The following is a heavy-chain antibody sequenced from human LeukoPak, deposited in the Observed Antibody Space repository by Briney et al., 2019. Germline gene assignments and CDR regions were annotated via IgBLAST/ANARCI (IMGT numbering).Heavy chain of an antibody. J-gene: IGHJ4*02. V-gene: IGHV1-18*01. CDR2: ISAYNGNT. CDR3: PRVQGDCLTGSFFDY. Sequence: ASVKVSCKASGYTFTSYGISWVRQAPGQGLEWMGWISAYNGNTNYAQKLQGRVTKTTDTSTSTAYMALRSLRSDDPAGHYLPRVQGDCLTGSFFDYCGQATLV. D-gene: IGHD3-10*01. CDR1: GYTFTSYG.